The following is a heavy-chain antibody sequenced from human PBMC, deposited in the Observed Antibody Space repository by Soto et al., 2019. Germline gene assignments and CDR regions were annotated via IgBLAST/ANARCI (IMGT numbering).Heavy chain of an antibody. CDR3: ARDLSGISAARKDVLAV. V-gene: IGHV1-69*13. D-gene: IGHD6-13*01. J-gene: IGHJ6*02. Sequence: SVKVSCKASGGTFSSYAISWVRQAPGQGLEWMGGIIPIFGTANYAQKFQGRVTITADESTSTAYMELSSLRSEDTAVYYCARDLSGISAARKDVLAVRAQRTTVT. CDR2: IIPIFGTA. CDR1: GGTFSSYA.